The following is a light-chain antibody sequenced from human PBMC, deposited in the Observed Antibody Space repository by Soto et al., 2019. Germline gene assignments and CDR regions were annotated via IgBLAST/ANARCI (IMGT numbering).Light chain of an antibody. CDR3: QQYDNLPSYT. CDR1: QDISNY. J-gene: IGKJ2*01. CDR2: DAS. V-gene: IGKV1-33*01. Sequence: DIPMTQSPSSLSASVGDRVTITCQASQDISNYLNWYQQKPGKAPKLLIYDASNLETGVPSRFSGRGSGTDFTLTISSLQPEDIATYYCQQYDNLPSYTFGQGTKLEIK.